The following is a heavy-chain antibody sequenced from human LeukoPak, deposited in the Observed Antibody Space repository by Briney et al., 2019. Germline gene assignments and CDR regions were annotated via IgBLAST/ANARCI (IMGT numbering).Heavy chain of an antibody. D-gene: IGHD6-19*01. CDR3: TKAQWLEPSGY. J-gene: IGHJ4*02. Sequence: GESVTLFCSACGFTFNSYGMLGPRPARGKGVEGGAFLCYDGRNKYYADSVKGRFTISRDNSKNTLYLQMNSLRAEDTSVYCCTKAQWLEPSGYWGQRAPVTVSS. CDR1: GFTFNSYG. V-gene: IGHV3-30*02. CDR2: LCYDGRNK.